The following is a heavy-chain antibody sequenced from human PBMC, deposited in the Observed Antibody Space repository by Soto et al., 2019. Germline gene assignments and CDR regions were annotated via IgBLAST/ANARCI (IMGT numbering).Heavy chain of an antibody. CDR2: ISSSSSTI. J-gene: IGHJ4*02. D-gene: IGHD6-19*01. CDR3: ARAGAEQWLPAFDY. V-gene: IGHV3-48*01. Sequence: GGSLRLSCAASGFTFSSYSMNWVRQAPGKGLEWVSYISSSSSTIYYADSVKGRFTISRDNAKNSLYLQMNSLRAEDTAVYYCARAGAEQWLPAFDYWGQGTLVTVSS. CDR1: GFTFSSYS.